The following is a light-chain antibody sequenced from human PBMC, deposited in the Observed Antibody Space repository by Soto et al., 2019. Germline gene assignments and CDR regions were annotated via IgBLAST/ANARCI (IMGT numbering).Light chain of an antibody. CDR1: SSDVGGYNY. CDR2: EVN. V-gene: IGLV2-8*01. J-gene: IGLJ1*01. CDR3: SSYAGSSNV. Sequence: QSALTQPPSASGTHGQSVAISCTGTSSDVGGYNYVSWYQQHPGKAPKLMSYEVNTRPSGVPDRFSGSKSGNTASLTVSGLQAENEADYYCSSYAGSSNVLGTGTKVTVL.